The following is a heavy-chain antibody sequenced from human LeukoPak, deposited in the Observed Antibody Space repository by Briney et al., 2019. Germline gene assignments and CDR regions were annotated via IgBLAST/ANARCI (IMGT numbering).Heavy chain of an antibody. V-gene: IGHV1-18*01. D-gene: IGHD6-13*01. CDR1: GYTFTSYG. J-gene: IGHJ1*01. CDR2: ISAYNGNT. CDR3: AKALQKEYSSNWYGPKVVTYFHH. Sequence: ASVKVSCKASGYTFTSYGISWVRQAPGQGLEWMGWISAYNGNTNYAQKLQGRVTMTTDTSTSTAYMELRSLRSDDTAVYYCAKALQKEYSSNWYGPKVVTYFHHWGQGTLVTVSS.